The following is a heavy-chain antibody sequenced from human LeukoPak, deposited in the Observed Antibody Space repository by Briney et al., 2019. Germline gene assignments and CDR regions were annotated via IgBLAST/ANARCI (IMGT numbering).Heavy chain of an antibody. Sequence: GGSLRLSCAASGFTFSSYSMNWVRQAPGKGLEWVSSISSSSSYIYYADSVKGRFTISRDNAKNSLYLQMNSLRAEDTAVYYCARDHYGDRDFDHWGQGTLVTVSS. V-gene: IGHV3-21*01. CDR1: GFTFSSYS. J-gene: IGHJ4*02. CDR3: ARDHYGDRDFDH. CDR2: ISSSSSYI. D-gene: IGHD4-17*01.